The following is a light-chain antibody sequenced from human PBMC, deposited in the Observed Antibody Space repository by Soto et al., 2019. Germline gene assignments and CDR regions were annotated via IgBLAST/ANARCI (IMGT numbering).Light chain of an antibody. V-gene: IGLV2-8*01. CDR1: SSDVGGYIY. Sequence: QSALTQPPSASGSLGQSVTISCTGTSSDVGGYIYVSWYQQHPGKAPKNIIYEVSRRPSGVPERFSGSKSGNTASLVISGLRSEDEAEYFCASWDDKMGGVLFGGGTKVTVL. CDR2: EVS. J-gene: IGLJ2*01. CDR3: ASWDDKMGGVL.